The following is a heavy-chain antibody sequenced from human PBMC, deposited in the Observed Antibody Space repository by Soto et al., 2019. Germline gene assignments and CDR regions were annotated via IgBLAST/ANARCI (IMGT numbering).Heavy chain of an antibody. D-gene: IGHD3-3*01. V-gene: IGHV1-69*12. CDR2: IVPLFGTA. J-gene: IGHJ5*02. CDR1: GATFGNTA. Sequence: QVQLVQSGAEVKEPGSSVNVSCKTSGATFGNTAVTWVRQAPGQGLEWIGGIVPLFGTANYAQKFRGRVTITADESTSTVYMELSSLRTDDTAVYYCARDGDPGYSFWSGPLGGGRFDPWGQGTLVTVSS. CDR3: ARDGDPGYSFWSGPLGGGRFDP.